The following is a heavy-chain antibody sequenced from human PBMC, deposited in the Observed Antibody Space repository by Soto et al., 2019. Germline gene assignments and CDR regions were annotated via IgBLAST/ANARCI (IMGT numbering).Heavy chain of an antibody. CDR1: GGTFISYA. CDR3: ARPVGAPYYDFWSGYPTPYYFDY. D-gene: IGHD3-3*01. J-gene: IGHJ4*02. Sequence: SVKVSCQASGGTFISYAIRLLLQAPGQVLEWMGWIIPTFGTANYAQKFQGRVTITADESTSTAYMELSSLRSEDTAVYYCARPVGAPYYDFWSGYPTPYYFDYWGQGTLVTVSS. CDR2: IIPTFGTA. V-gene: IGHV1-69*13.